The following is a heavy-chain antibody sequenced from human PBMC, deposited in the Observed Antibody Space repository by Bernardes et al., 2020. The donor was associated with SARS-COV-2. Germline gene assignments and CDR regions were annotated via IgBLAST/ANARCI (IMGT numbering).Heavy chain of an antibody. CDR1: GFTFSSYC. CDR3: AEDKVSYSSDEFDI. Sequence: GGSLRLSCAASGFTFSSYCMNWVRQVPGKGLEWVSSISAGVKATYSADSVKGRFTISRDNSQNTVYLQMNSLRAEDTAKYFCAEDKVSYSSDEFDIWGQGTMVTVSS. CDR2: ISAGVKAT. V-gene: IGHV3-23*01. J-gene: IGHJ3*02. D-gene: IGHD3-10*01.